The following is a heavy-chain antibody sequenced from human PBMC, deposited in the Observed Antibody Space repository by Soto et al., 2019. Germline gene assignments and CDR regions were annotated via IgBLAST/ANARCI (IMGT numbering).Heavy chain of an antibody. J-gene: IGHJ4*02. CDR3: AGGWYGEFLYYFAY. CDR2: ISAYNGNT. CDR1: GDTFTSYG. D-gene: IGHD3-10*01. Sequence: ASVKVSCKASGDTFTSYGISWVRQAPGQGLEWMGWISAYNGNTNYAQKLQGRVTMTTDTSTSTAYMELRSLRSDDTAVYYCAGGWYGEFLYYFAYRGQRTPVPVSS. V-gene: IGHV1-18*01.